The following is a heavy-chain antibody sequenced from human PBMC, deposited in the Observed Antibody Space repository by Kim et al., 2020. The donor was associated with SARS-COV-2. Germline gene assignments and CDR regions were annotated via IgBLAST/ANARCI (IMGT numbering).Heavy chain of an antibody. CDR1: GFTFSSYG. CDR2: INSDWSST. V-gene: IGHV3-74*01. CDR3: ARGGLAAAGTYVDD. Sequence: GGSLRLSCAASGFTFSSYGMHWVRQAPGKGLEWVSRINSDWSSTSYADWVRGRFTSASDNAKNTLDLQRNSLRAADTSVYYCARGGLAAAGTYVDDCGQG. D-gene: IGHD6-13*01. J-gene: IGHJ4*02.